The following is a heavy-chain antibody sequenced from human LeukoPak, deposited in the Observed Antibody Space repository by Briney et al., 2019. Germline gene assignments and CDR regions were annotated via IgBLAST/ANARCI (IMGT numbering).Heavy chain of an antibody. Sequence: SQTLSLTCAISGDSVSRNTAGWNWIRQSPSRGLEWLGRTYYRSKWYNDYAVSVKSRITINPDTSKNQFSLQLNSVTPEDTAVYYCARGDGSGSFYTDSWGQGTLVTVSS. J-gene: IGHJ4*02. CDR2: TYYRSKWYN. CDR1: GDSVSRNTAG. CDR3: ARGDGSGSFYTDS. V-gene: IGHV6-1*01. D-gene: IGHD3-10*01.